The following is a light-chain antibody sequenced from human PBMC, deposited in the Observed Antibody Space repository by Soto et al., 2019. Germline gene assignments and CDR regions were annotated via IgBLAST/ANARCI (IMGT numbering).Light chain of an antibody. Sequence: EIVMTQSPATLSVSPGERATLSCRASQSVGRNLAWYQQKPGQAPRLLIYGASTRATGIPARFSGSGSGTEFTLTISSLQSEDFAIYSCQQYNHWPPLTFGGGTKVESN. J-gene: IGKJ4*01. CDR1: QSVGRN. CDR2: GAS. V-gene: IGKV3-15*01. CDR3: QQYNHWPPLT.